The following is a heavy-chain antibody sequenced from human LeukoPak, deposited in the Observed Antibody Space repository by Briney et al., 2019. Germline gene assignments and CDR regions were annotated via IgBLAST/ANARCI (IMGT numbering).Heavy chain of an antibody. V-gene: IGHV3-23*01. J-gene: IGHJ6*02. CDR2: IGGSGGRT. CDR3: ARGRIAVALYYGMDV. CDR1: GFTFRSHA. Sequence: GGSLRLSRAATGFTFRSHAMNWVRQAPGKGLEWVSGIGGSGGRTYYADSVTGRFTISRDNSKNTVYLQMNSLRAADTAVYYCARGRIAVALYYGMDVWGHGTTVTVFS. D-gene: IGHD6-19*01.